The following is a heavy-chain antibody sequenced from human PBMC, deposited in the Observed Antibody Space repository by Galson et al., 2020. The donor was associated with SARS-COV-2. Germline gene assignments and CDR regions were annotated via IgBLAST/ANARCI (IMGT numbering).Heavy chain of an antibody. D-gene: IGHD3-3*01. J-gene: IGHJ1*01. CDR3: ATLKTPSNYDFWSGPVEYFQD. Sequence: SETLSLTCTVSGGSVSSGDYYWSWIRQPPGKGLEWLGYIYYSGSTYYNPSLKSRVTISLDTSKNQFSLKLTSVTAADTAVYYCATLKTPSNYDFWSGPVEYFQDWCQGTLVTVSS. V-gene: IGHV4-30-4*01. CDR1: GGSVSSGDYY. CDR2: IYYSGST.